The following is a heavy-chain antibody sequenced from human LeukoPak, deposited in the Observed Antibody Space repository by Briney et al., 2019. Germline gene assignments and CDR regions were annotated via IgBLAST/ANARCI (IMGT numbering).Heavy chain of an antibody. Sequence: GGSLRLSCAASRFTVSSYSMNWVRQAPGKGMEWVSSISSSSSYIYYADSVKGRFTISRDNAKNSLYLQMNSLRAEDTAVYYCARGLEDSYYMDVWGKGTTVTISS. J-gene: IGHJ6*03. CDR2: ISSSSSYI. D-gene: IGHD3-3*01. CDR3: ARGLEDSYYMDV. CDR1: RFTVSSYS. V-gene: IGHV3-21*01.